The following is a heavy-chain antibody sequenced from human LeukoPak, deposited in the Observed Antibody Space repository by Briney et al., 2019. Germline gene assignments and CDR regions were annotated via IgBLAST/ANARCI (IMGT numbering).Heavy chain of an antibody. CDR2: IYRSGST. D-gene: IGHD6-25*01. V-gene: IGHV4-61*02. J-gene: IGHJ4*02. CDR1: GDSVSSDIYY. Sequence: SQTLSLTCTVSGDSVSSDIYYWSWIRQPAGKGLEWIGRIYRSGSTNSNPSLESRVTISTDMSKNQFFLNLTSVTAADTAVYYCARGPGMSATGQSFDYWGQGALVTVSS. CDR3: ARGPGMSATGQSFDY.